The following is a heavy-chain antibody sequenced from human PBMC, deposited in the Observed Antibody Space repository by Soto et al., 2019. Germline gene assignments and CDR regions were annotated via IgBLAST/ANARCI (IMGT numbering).Heavy chain of an antibody. CDR1: GGTFSSYA. CDR2: IIPIFGTA. CDR3: ARWSHSGYVPESEVVTASYFDY. D-gene: IGHD2-21*02. V-gene: IGHV1-69*01. J-gene: IGHJ4*02. Sequence: QVQLVQSGAEVKKPGSSVKVSCKASGGTFSSYAISWVRQAPGQGLEWMGGIIPIFGTANYAQKFQGRVAITADESTSTAYMELSSLRSEDTAVYYCARWSHSGYVPESEVVTASYFDYWGQGTLVTVSS.